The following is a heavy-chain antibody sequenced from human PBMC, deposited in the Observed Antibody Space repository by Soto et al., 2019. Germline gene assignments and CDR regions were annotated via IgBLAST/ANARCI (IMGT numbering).Heavy chain of an antibody. D-gene: IGHD3-16*01. J-gene: IGHJ4*02. CDR3: AKDSLLIRGYDYIWGSYFGLFDY. Sequence: GGSLRLSCAASGFTFSSYAMSWVRQAPGKGLEWVSAISGSGGSTYYADSVKGRFTISRDNSKNTLYLQMNSLRAEDTAVYYCAKDSLLIRGYDYIWGSYFGLFDYWGQGTLVTVSS. CDR2: ISGSGGST. CDR1: GFTFSSYA. V-gene: IGHV3-23*01.